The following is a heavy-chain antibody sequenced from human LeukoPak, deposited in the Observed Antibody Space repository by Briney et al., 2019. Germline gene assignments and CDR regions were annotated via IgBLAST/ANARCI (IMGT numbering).Heavy chain of an antibody. CDR2: LYSDGNT. CDR1: GFTVITND. D-gene: IGHD1-14*01. V-gene: IGHV3-53*01. CDR3: ARGVEPLAANTLAY. J-gene: IGHJ4*02. Sequence: GVYLRLYCAASGFTVITNDMTWVRQAPGKGLEWVSVLYSDGNTKYADSVQGRFTISRENSKNTLYLEMNSLSPDDTAVYYCARGVEPLAANTLAYWGQGTLVTVSS.